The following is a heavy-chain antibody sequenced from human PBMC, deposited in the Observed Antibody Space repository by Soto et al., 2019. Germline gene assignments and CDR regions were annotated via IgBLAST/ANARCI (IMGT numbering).Heavy chain of an antibody. CDR1: GFTFSRYT. J-gene: IGHJ4*02. CDR3: ARGMWYYDSSGYYRELDY. Sequence: GGSLRLSCAASGFTFSRYTMNWVRQAPGKGLEWVSSISGSSFYIYYADSVKGRFTISRDNAKNSLYLQMNSLRAEDTAVYYCARGMWYYDSSGYYRELDYWGQGTLVTVSS. V-gene: IGHV3-21*01. CDR2: ISGSSFYI. D-gene: IGHD3-22*01.